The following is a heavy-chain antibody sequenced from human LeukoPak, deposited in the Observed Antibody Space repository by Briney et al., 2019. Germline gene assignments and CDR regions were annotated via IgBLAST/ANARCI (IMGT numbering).Heavy chain of an antibody. V-gene: IGHV3-30-3*01. Sequence: GGSLRLSCAASGFTFRSYAMHWVRQAPGKGLEWVAVISYDGSNKYYADSVKGRFTISRDNSKNTLYLQMNSLRAEDTAVHYCARTALRCLDTRCLTAEYFQHWGQGTLVTVSS. CDR1: GFTFRSYA. D-gene: IGHD4-17*01. CDR2: ISYDGSNK. CDR3: ARTALRCLDTRCLTAEYFQH. J-gene: IGHJ1*01.